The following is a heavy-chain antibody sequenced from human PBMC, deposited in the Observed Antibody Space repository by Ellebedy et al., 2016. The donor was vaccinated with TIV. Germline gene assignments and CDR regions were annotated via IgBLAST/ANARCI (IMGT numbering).Heavy chain of an antibody. D-gene: IGHD3-10*01. V-gene: IGHV4-34*01. CDR2: INHSGST. CDR3: ARVRRELLWFAESQYFFDY. CDR1: GGSFSGYY. Sequence: SQTLSLTCAVYGGSFSGYYWSWIRQPPGKGLEWIGEINHSGSTNYNPPLKSRVTISVDTSKNQFSLKLSSVTAADTAVYYCARVRRELLWFAESQYFFDYWGQGTLVTVSS. J-gene: IGHJ4*02.